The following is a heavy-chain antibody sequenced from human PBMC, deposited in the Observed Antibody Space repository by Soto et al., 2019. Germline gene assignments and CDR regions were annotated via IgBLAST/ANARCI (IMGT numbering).Heavy chain of an antibody. V-gene: IGHV4-59*08. Sequence: SETLSLTCTVSGGSISSYYWSWIRQPPGKGLEWIGYIYYSGSTNYNPSLKSRVTISVDTSKNQFSLKLSSVTAADTAVYYCARLGGGYDYYYYYYMDVWGKGTTVTVSS. CDR1: GGSISSYY. CDR3: ARLGGGYDYYYYYYMDV. J-gene: IGHJ6*03. D-gene: IGHD5-12*01. CDR2: IYYSGST.